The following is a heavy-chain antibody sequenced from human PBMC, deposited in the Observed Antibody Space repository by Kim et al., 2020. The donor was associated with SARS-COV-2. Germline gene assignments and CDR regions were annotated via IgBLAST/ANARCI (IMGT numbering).Heavy chain of an antibody. Sequence: ASVKVSCKASGYNFSSYGISWVRQAPGQGLEWVAWISVDTGNTNSAQRVQGRVSLSTETSTSTAYMELRSLRSDDTAVYYCAKDILPSHTGYYYYYGSDIWGQGTTLTVSS. CDR2: ISVDTGNT. V-gene: IGHV1-18*01. CDR1: GYNFSSYG. D-gene: IGHD4-17*01. CDR3: AKDILPSHTGYYYYYGSDI. J-gene: IGHJ6*02.